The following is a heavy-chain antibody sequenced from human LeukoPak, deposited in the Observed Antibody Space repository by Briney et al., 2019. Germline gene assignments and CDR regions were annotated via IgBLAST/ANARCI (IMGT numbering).Heavy chain of an antibody. CDR3: ARDRGYDFWSGYPRY. CDR1: GFTFSSYA. D-gene: IGHD3-3*01. J-gene: IGHJ4*02. V-gene: IGHV3-30*01. Sequence: PGRSLRLSCAASGFTFSSYAMHWVRQAPGRGLEWVAVISYDGRNKYYADSVKGRFTISRDNSKNTLYLQTNSLRAEVTAVYYCARDRGYDFWSGYPRYWGQGTLVTVSS. CDR2: ISYDGRNK.